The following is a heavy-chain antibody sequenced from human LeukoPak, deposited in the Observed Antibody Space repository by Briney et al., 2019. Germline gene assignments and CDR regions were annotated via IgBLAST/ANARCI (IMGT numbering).Heavy chain of an antibody. V-gene: IGHV4-61*02. CDR2: IYTSGST. CDR3: AREVITTHDAFDI. CDR1: GGSISSGSYY. J-gene: IGHJ3*02. Sequence: PSQTLSLTCTVSGGSISSGSYYWSWIRQPAGRGLEWIGRIYTSGSTNYSPSLKSRVTISVDTSKNQFSLKLSSVTAADTAVYYCAREVITTHDAFDIWGQGTMVTVSS. D-gene: IGHD3-22*01.